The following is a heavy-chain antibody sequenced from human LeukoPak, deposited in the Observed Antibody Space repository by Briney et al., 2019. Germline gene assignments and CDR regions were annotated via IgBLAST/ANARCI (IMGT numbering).Heavy chain of an antibody. V-gene: IGHV4-31*03. CDR1: GGSISSGGYY. Sequence: SETLSLTCTVSGGSISSGGYYWSWIRQHPGKGLEWIGYVYYSGSTYYNPSLKSRVTISVDTSKNQFSLKLSSVTAADTAVYYCARSRSKYYFDYWGQGTLVTVSS. D-gene: IGHD2-2*01. CDR3: ARSRSKYYFDY. J-gene: IGHJ4*02. CDR2: VYYSGST.